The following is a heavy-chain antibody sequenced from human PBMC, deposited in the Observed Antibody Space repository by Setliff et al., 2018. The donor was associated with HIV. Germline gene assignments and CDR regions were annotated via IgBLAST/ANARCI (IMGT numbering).Heavy chain of an antibody. CDR1: GFTFGDYA. CDR2: ISMSSHTSV. J-gene: IGHJ4*01. D-gene: IGHD1-26*01. CDR3: ARDKWASGFDF. Sequence: HPGGSLRLSCTASGFTFGDYAMSWVRQAPGKGLEWVSYISMSSHTSVIYSDSVKGRFTISRDNARNSFYLQMNSLRVDDTAVYFCARDKWASGFDFWGHGTLVTVSS. V-gene: IGHV3-48*01.